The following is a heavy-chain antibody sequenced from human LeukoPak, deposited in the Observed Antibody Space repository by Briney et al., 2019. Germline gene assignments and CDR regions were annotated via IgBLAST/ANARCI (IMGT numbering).Heavy chain of an antibody. D-gene: IGHD6-19*01. CDR2: IGGGGGSA. Sequence: GGSLRLSCAASGFTFSSYAMSWVRQAPGKGLERVSVIGGGGGSAYYGDSAKGRSTISRDNSESTLYLQMNSLRAEDTAVYYCAKSVAGINAPLDYWGQGTLVTVSS. J-gene: IGHJ4*02. CDR3: AKSVAGINAPLDY. V-gene: IGHV3-23*01. CDR1: GFTFSSYA.